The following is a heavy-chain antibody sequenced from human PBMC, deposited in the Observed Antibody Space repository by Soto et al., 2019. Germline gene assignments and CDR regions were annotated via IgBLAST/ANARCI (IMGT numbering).Heavy chain of an antibody. Sequence: EVQLVESGGGLVKPGGSLRLSCAASGFTFSNAWMSWVRQAPGKGLEWVGRIKSKTDDGTTDYAAPVKGRFTISRDDSKNTLYLQMNSLKTEDTAVYYCTTDLYSYGYYGYWGQGTLVTVSS. CDR3: TTDLYSYGYYGY. CDR2: IKSKTDDGTT. D-gene: IGHD5-18*01. CDR1: GFTFSNAW. J-gene: IGHJ4*02. V-gene: IGHV3-15*01.